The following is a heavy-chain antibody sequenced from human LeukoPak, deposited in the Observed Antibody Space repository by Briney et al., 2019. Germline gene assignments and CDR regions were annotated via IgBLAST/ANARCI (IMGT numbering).Heavy chain of an antibody. Sequence: AASVKVSCKASGYTFTSYGISWVRQAPGQGLEWMGWISAYNGNTNYAQKLQGRVTMTTDTSTSTAYMELRSLRSDDTAVYYCARDPNCYDSSGYYLYYFDYWGQGTLVTVSS. CDR3: ARDPNCYDSSGYYLYYFDY. D-gene: IGHD3-22*01. CDR2: ISAYNGNT. V-gene: IGHV1-18*01. CDR1: GYTFTSYG. J-gene: IGHJ4*02.